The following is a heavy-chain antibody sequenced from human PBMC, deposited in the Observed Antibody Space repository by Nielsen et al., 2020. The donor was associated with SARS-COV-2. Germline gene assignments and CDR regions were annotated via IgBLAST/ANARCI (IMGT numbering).Heavy chain of an antibody. CDR3: ARDYGSGKGFDY. V-gene: IGHV3-53*01. CDR2: IYSGGST. Sequence: GESLKISCAASGFTVSSNYMSWVRQAPGKGLEWVSVIYSGGSTYYADSVKGRFTISRDNSKNTLYLQMNSLRAEDTAVYYCARDYGSGKGFDYWGQGTLVTVSS. D-gene: IGHD3-10*01. CDR1: GFTVSSNY. J-gene: IGHJ4*02.